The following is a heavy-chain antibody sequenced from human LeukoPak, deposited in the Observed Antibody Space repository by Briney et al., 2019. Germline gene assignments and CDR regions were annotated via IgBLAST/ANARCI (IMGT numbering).Heavy chain of an antibody. CDR1: GGSTSAYY. J-gene: IGHJ4*02. CDR3: ARYGMATIQFFDY. V-gene: IGHV4-59*01. D-gene: IGHD5-24*01. Sequence: PSETLSLTCTVSGGSTSAYYWSWIRQPPGKGLEWIGYISYSGSTKYNPSLKSRVTISVDTSKNQFSLKLSSVTAADTAVYYCARYGMATIQFFDYWGQGTLFTVSS. CDR2: ISYSGST.